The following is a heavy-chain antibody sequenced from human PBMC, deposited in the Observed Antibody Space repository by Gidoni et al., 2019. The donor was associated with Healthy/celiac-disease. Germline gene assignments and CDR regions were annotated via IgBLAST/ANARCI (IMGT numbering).Heavy chain of an antibody. CDR1: GFTFSRYA. J-gene: IGHJ2*01. CDR3: AKEGNVDTAMVLPWYFDL. V-gene: IGHV3-23*01. Sequence: EVQLLESGGGLVQPGGSLRLSCAASGFTFSRYAISWVRQAPGKGLEWVSAISGSGGITYYADSVKGRFTISRDNSKNTLYLQMNSLRAEDTAVYYCAKEGNVDTAMVLPWYFDLWGRGTLVTVSS. D-gene: IGHD5-18*01. CDR2: ISGSGGIT.